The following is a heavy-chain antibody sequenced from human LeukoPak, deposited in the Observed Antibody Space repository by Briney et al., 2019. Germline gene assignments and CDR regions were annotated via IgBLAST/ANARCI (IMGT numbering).Heavy chain of an antibody. CDR3: ARERFHYDILTGYSPFDY. CDR2: ISSNGGNT. J-gene: IGHJ4*02. D-gene: IGHD3-9*01. V-gene: IGHV3-64*01. Sequence: PGGSLRLSCAASGFTFSNYAMHWVRQAPGKGLEYVSAISSNGGNTYYANSVKGRFTISRDNAKNSLYLQMNSLRAEDTAVYYCARERFHYDILTGYSPFDYWGQGTLVTVSS. CDR1: GFTFSNYA.